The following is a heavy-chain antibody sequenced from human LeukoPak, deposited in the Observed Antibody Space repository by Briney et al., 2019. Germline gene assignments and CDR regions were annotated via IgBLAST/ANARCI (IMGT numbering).Heavy chain of an antibody. CDR1: GGFISTYY. V-gene: IGHV4-59*08. J-gene: IGHJ4*02. Sequence: PSETLSLTCTGCGGFISTYYWSSLRQPPGKGLEWIGYIYYSRGTLYNPSLMSRVTLSVDTSKNQFSLKLSSVAAADTAVYYCPRHEKIPLLRYGFDYWGQGTLVPVSS. D-gene: IGHD3-22*01. CDR2: IYYSRGT. CDR3: PRHEKIPLLRYGFDY.